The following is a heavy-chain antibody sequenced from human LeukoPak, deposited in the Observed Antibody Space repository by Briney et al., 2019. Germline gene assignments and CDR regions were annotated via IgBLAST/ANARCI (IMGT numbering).Heavy chain of an antibody. J-gene: IGHJ4*02. Sequence: GGSLRLSCAASGFTFSSYAMHWVRQAPGKGLEWVAVISYDGSNKYYADSVKGRFTISRDNSKNTLYLQTNSLRADDTAVYYCARLGMIQAYSTEDYWGQGTLVTVSS. V-gene: IGHV3-30-3*01. D-gene: IGHD6-13*01. CDR2: ISYDGSNK. CDR3: ARLGMIQAYSTEDY. CDR1: GFTFSSYA.